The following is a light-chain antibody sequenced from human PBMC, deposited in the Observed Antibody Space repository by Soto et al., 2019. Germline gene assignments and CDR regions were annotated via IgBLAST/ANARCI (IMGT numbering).Light chain of an antibody. Sequence: QLVVTQSPSASASLGASVKLTCTLSSGHSSYAIAWHQQQPEKGPRYLMKVDSDGSHVKGDGIPDRFSGSSSGAERYLTISSLQSEDVADYYCQTWGTGTWVFGGGTKLTVL. V-gene: IGLV4-69*01. CDR3: QTWGTGTWV. J-gene: IGLJ3*02. CDR2: VDSDGSH. CDR1: SGHSSYA.